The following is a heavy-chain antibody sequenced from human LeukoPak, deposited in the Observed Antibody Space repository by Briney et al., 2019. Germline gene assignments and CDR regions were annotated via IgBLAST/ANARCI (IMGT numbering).Heavy chain of an antibody. V-gene: IGHV4-39*01. CDR1: GGSISSSSYY. D-gene: IGHD1-26*01. CDR2: IYYSGST. J-gene: IGHJ4*02. Sequence: PSETLSLTCTVSGGSISSSSYYWDWIRQPPGKGLEWIGCIYYSGSTYYNPSLKSRVTISVDTSKIQFFLKLSSVTAADTAVYYCARRWRSNREFDYWGQGTLVTVSS. CDR3: ARRWRSNREFDY.